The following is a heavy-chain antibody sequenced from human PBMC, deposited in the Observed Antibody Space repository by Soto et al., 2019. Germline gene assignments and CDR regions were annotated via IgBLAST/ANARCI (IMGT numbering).Heavy chain of an antibody. J-gene: IGHJ4*02. D-gene: IGHD3-22*01. V-gene: IGHV4-34*01. CDR1: GGSFNGYY. CDR3: ARGVPMIGAFQGGAPDKYYFDS. Sequence: SETLSLTCAVYGGSFNGYYWSWIRQPPEKGLEWIGEVNHRGSTNQNPSLKSRVSISVDTSKNQFSLKLRSVTAADTAVYYCARGVPMIGAFQGGAPDKYYFDSWGLRTRVTV. CDR2: VNHRGST.